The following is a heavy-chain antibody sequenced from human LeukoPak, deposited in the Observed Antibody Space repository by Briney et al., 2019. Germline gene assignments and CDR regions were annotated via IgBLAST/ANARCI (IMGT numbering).Heavy chain of an antibody. Sequence: GGSLRLSCAASGFTFSSYWMHWVRQASGKGLVWVSRINSDGSSTSYADSVKGRFTISRDNAKNTLYLQMNSLRAEDTAVYYCARETVAGPHFDYWGQGTLVTVSS. CDR3: ARETVAGPHFDY. J-gene: IGHJ4*02. D-gene: IGHD6-19*01. V-gene: IGHV3-74*01. CDR1: GFTFSSYW. CDR2: INSDGSST.